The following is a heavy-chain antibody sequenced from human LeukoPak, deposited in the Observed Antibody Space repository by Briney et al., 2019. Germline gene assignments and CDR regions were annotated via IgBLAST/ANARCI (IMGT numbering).Heavy chain of an antibody. CDR2: IYYSGST. J-gene: IGHJ4*02. CDR1: GGSISSYY. Sequence: SETLSLTCTVSGGSISSYYWSWIRQPPGKGLEWLGYIYYSGSTNYNPSLKSRVTISVDTPKNQFSLKLSSVTAADTAVYYCARGARMITFGGVIVTPIDYWGQGTLVTVSS. V-gene: IGHV4-59*12. CDR3: ARGARMITFGGVIVTPIDY. D-gene: IGHD3-16*02.